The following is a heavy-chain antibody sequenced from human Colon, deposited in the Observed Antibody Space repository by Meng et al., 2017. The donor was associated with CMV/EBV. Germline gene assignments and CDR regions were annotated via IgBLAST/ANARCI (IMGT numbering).Heavy chain of an antibody. J-gene: IGHJ4*02. CDR3: ARGQAGRQDF. V-gene: IGHV3-23*05. CDR2: ISPNGAIV. Sequence: GESLKISCTASGFIFTNFQMTWLRQSPRRGLEWLAVISPNGAIVDYAHAVTGRLTLSRDNAQKMFFLHMTNLGVADKAMNFCARGQAGRQDFWGQGTQVTVSS. D-gene: IGHD3-10*01. CDR1: GFIFTNFQ.